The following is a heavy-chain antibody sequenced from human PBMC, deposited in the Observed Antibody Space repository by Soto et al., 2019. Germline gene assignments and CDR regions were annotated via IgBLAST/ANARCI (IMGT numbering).Heavy chain of an antibody. J-gene: IGHJ6*03. V-gene: IGHV4-59*01. CDR1: GGSISGFY. CDR3: TRGLGGMVLGGTPDYYYYYYMDV. D-gene: IGHD3-10*01. Sequence: SETLSLTCTVSGGSISGFYWSWIRQPPGKGLAWIAYIYYSGNTNYNPSLKSRVTMSVDTSKNQFSLNLTSVTAADTAVYYCTRGLGGMVLGGTPDYYYYYYMDVWGKVATVTVAS. CDR2: IYYSGNT.